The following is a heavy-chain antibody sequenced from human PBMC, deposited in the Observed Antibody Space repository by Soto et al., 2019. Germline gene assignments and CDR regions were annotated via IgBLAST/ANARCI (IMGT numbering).Heavy chain of an antibody. CDR3: TRGDILSSWHANFDY. Sequence: QVHLVESGGGVVQPGRSLRLSCAASGFIFSNYAMHWVRQAPGRGLEWVAVISYDGGNKYYVDSVEGRFTISRDNSKNTLYLQMNSLRAEDTAIYYCTRGDILSSWHANFDYWCQGTLVTVSS. J-gene: IGHJ4*02. CDR1: GFIFSNYA. D-gene: IGHD3-9*01. V-gene: IGHV3-30-3*01. CDR2: ISYDGGNK.